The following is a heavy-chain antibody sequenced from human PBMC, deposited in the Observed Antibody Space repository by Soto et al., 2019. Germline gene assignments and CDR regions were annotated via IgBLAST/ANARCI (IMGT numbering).Heavy chain of an antibody. CDR3: TRDGTYNLYY. CDR1: GFTFSSYW. CDR2: IDSDGNSA. J-gene: IGHJ4*02. Sequence: EVQLVESGGGLVQPGGSLRLSCTASGFTFSSYWMHWVRQVPGKGLVWVSRIDSDGNSADYADSVKGRFTMSRDNAKNTLYLQMNSLRAEDTAVYYCTRDGTYNLYYWGQGTLITVSP. V-gene: IGHV3-74*01. D-gene: IGHD1-1*01.